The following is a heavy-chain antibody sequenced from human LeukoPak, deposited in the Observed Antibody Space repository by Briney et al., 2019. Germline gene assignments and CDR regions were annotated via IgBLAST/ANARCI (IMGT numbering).Heavy chain of an antibody. V-gene: IGHV3-30*04. Sequence: GGSLRLSCAASGFTFSSYAMHWVRQAPGKGLEWVAVISYDGSNKYYADSVKGRFTISRDNSKNTLYLQMNSLKTEDTAIYYCTTLTMIVGPHFDYWGQGTLVTVSS. CDR2: ISYDGSNK. CDR1: GFTFSSYA. D-gene: IGHD3-22*01. CDR3: TTLTMIVGPHFDY. J-gene: IGHJ4*02.